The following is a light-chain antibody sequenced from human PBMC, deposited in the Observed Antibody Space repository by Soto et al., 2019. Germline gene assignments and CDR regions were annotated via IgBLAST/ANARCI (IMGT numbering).Light chain of an antibody. CDR1: SSNIGSAY. CDR2: RNN. J-gene: IGLJ7*01. CDR3: AAGEDSLVV. Sequence: QSVLAQPPSASGTPGQTVTISWSGSSSNIGSAYIYWYQHLTGTAPKLLIYRNNQRPSGVTDRFAASKSGTSASLAISGLRSEDDADYYCAAGEDSLVVFGGGTPLTVL. V-gene: IGLV1-47*01.